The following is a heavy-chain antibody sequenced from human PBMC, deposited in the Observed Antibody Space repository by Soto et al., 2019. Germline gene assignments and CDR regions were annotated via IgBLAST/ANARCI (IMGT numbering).Heavy chain of an antibody. V-gene: IGHV1-8*01. Sequence: QVQLVQSGAEVKTPGASVKVSCKASGYTFTSYDINWVRQATGQGLEWLGWMNPSSGTTGYAQKFQGRVTMTRDTSTTTAYMELSSLRFEDTGVYDCAREDVDYWGQGTLITVSS. CDR3: AREDVDY. CDR1: GYTFTSYD. J-gene: IGHJ4*02. CDR2: MNPSSGTT.